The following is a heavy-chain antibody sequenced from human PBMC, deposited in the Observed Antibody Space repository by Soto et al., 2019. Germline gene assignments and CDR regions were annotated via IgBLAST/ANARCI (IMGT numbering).Heavy chain of an antibody. J-gene: IGHJ4*02. V-gene: IGHV3-7*01. D-gene: IGHD3-3*01. CDR1: GFTFSSYW. Sequence: EVQLVESGGGLVQPGGSLRLSCAASGFTFSSYWMSWVRQAPGKGLEWVANIKQDGSEKYYVDSVKGRFTISRDNAKNSLYLQMNRLRAEDTDVYDCARDCFNFWSGCGFDYWGQGTLVTVSS. CDR3: ARDCFNFWSGCGFDY. CDR2: IKQDGSEK.